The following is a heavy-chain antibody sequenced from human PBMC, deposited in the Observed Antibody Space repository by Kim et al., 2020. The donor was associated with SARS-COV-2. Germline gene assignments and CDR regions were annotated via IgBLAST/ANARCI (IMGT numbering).Heavy chain of an antibody. V-gene: IGHV3-23*01. Sequence: GGSLRLSCAASEFTFSSYAMSWVRQAPGKGLEWVSTISGSGGSTNYADSVKGRFTISRDNSKNTLYLQMNSLRAGGTAMYYCAKDRYCSSSSCYGMGWYLDLWGRGTLVTVSS. CDR2: ISGSGGST. J-gene: IGHJ2*01. CDR1: EFTFSSYA. CDR3: AKDRYCSSSSCYGMGWYLDL. D-gene: IGHD2-2*01.